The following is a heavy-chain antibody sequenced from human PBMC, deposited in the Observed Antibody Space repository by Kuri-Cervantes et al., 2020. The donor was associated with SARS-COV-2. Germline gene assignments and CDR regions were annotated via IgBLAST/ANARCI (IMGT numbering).Heavy chain of an antibody. J-gene: IGHJ4*02. V-gene: IGHV1-69*10. D-gene: IGHD6-19*01. CDR1: GGTFSSYA. Sequence: SVKVSCKASGGTFSSYAISWVRQAPGQGLEWMGGIIPFLGVANYAQKFQDRVTITADKSTTTAYMELSSLRSEDTAVYYCARAGIAVALAEFDYWGQGTLVTVSS. CDR2: IIPFLGVA. CDR3: ARAGIAVALAEFDY.